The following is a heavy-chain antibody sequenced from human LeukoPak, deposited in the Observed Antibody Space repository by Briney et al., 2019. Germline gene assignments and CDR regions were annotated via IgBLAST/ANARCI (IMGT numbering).Heavy chain of an antibody. D-gene: IGHD3-3*01. Sequence: SETLSLTCTVSGDSISSSSYHWGWIRQPPGKRLEWIGSIYSSGSTSYNPSLKSRVTISVDTSKNQFSLKLSSVTAADTALYYCTRPNYDFSTYPFDIWGQGTMVTVSS. CDR3: TRPNYDFSTYPFDI. CDR2: IYSSGST. J-gene: IGHJ3*02. CDR1: GDSISSSSYH. V-gene: IGHV4-39*07.